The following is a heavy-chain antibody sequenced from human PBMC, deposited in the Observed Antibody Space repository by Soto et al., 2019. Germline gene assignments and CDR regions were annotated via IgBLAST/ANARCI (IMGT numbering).Heavy chain of an antibody. CDR2: IYYSGST. CDR1: GGSVSSGIDY. CDR3: ARGFSPPDYGANY. J-gene: IGHJ4*02. Sequence: PAETLSLTCTVSGGSVSSGIDYWSWIRHPPGKGLEWLGYIYYSGSTNYNPSLKSRVTISVDTSKNQFSLKLSSVTAADTAVYYCARGFSPPDYGANYWGQGTLVTVSS. D-gene: IGHD4-17*01. V-gene: IGHV4-61*01.